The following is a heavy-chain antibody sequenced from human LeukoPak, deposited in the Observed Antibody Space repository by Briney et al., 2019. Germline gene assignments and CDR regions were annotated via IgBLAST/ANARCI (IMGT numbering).Heavy chain of an antibody. CDR2: INPNSGGT. CDR1: GYTFTGYY. D-gene: IGHD1-26*01. V-gene: IGHV1-2*02. CDR3: ARDKSGSYPPDAFDI. Sequence: ASVKVSCKASGYTFTGYYMHWVRQAPGQGLEWMGWINPNSGGTNYAQKFQARVTMTRDTSISTAYMELRRLISDDTAVYYCARDKSGSYPPDAFDIWGQGTMVTVSS. J-gene: IGHJ3*02.